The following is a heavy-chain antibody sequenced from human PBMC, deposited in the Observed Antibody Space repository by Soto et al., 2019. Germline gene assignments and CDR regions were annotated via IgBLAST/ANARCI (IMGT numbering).Heavy chain of an antibody. V-gene: IGHV4-39*01. J-gene: IGHJ6*03. CDR1: GGSISSSSYY. Sequence: SETLSLTCTVSGGSISSSSYYWGWIRQPPGKGLEWIGSIYYSGSTYYNPSLKSRVTISVDTSKNQFSLKLSSVTAADTAVYYCARQRGYSGYDYYYYMDVWGKGTTVTVSS. CDR3: ARQRGYSGYDYYYYMDV. CDR2: IYYSGST. D-gene: IGHD5-12*01.